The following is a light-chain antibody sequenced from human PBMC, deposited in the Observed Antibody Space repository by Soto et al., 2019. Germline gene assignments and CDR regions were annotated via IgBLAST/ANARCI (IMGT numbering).Light chain of an antibody. CDR2: KAS. CDR1: QSISSW. J-gene: IGKJ1*01. Sequence: DIQMTKSPSTLSASVGDRVTITCRASQSISSWLAWYQQKPGKAPKLLIYKASSLESGVPSRFSGSRAGTEFTLPISSLQPDDFATYYCQQYKSYWTFRQGTNVEIK. V-gene: IGKV1-5*03. CDR3: QQYKSYWT.